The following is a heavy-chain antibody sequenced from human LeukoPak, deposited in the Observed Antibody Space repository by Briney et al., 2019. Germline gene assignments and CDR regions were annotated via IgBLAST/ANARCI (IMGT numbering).Heavy chain of an antibody. CDR1: GYTFTGYY. CDR3: ARRYYDSSGYAN. D-gene: IGHD3-22*01. Sequence: ASVKVSCKASGYTFTGYYMHWVRQAPGQGLEWMGWINPNSGGTNYAQKFQGRATMTRDTSISTAYMELSRLRSDDTAVYYCARRYYDSSGYANWGQGTLVTVSS. J-gene: IGHJ4*02. V-gene: IGHV1-2*02. CDR2: INPNSGGT.